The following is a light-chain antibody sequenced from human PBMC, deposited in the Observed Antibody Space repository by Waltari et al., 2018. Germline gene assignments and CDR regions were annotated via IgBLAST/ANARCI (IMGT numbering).Light chain of an antibody. J-gene: IGLJ2*01. CDR1: NIGSKS. CDR2: NDH. Sequence: SYVLTQAPSVSVAPGQTARIACGGDNIGSKSVQWYQQKPGQAPVWVFNNDHDRPSGIPERFSGSNSGDTATLTISRVEAGDEADYYCQVWDRSSAHVLFGGGTKVTVL. V-gene: IGLV3-21*02. CDR3: QVWDRSSAHVL.